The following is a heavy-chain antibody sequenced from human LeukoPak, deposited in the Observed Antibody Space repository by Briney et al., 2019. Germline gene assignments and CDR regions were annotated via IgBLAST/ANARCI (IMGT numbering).Heavy chain of an antibody. CDR2: ISYDGSNK. J-gene: IGHJ4*02. CDR3: AKDDSHNYYDSSGCFDY. V-gene: IGHV3-30*04. CDR1: GFTFSSYA. Sequence: GGSLRLSCAASGFTFSSYAMHWVRQAPGKGLEWVAVISYDGSNKYYADSVKGRFTISRDNSKNTLYLQMNSLRAEDTAVYYCAKDDSHNYYDSSGCFDYWGQGTLVTVSS. D-gene: IGHD3-22*01.